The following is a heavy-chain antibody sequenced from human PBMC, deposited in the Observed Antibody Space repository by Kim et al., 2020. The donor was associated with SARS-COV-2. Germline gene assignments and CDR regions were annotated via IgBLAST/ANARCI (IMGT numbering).Heavy chain of an antibody. CDR1: GFTFSSYG. CDR3: AKDHGGYDYDYYYYGMDV. V-gene: IGHV3-33*06. CDR2: IWYDGSNK. D-gene: IGHD5-12*01. Sequence: GGSLRLSCAASGFTFSSYGMHWVRQAPGKGLEWVAVIWYDGSNKYYADSVKGRFTISRDNSKNTLYLQMNSLRAEDTAVYYCAKDHGGYDYDYYYYGMDVWGQGTTVTVSS. J-gene: IGHJ6*02.